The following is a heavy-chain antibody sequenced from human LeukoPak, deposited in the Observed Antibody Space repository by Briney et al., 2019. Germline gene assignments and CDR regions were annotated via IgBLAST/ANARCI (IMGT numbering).Heavy chain of an antibody. Sequence: GGSLRLSCAASGFTFSSYEMNWVRQAPGKGLEWVSYISSSGSTIYYADSVKGRFTISRNNAKNSLYLQMNSLRAEDTAVYYCARAPVRYSSGWYDYWGQGTLVTLSS. CDR1: GFTFSSYE. J-gene: IGHJ4*02. D-gene: IGHD6-19*01. CDR2: ISSSGSTI. V-gene: IGHV3-48*03. CDR3: ARAPVRYSSGWYDY.